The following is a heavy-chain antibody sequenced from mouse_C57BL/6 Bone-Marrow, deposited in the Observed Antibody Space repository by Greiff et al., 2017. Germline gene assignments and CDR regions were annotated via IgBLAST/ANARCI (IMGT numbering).Heavy chain of an antibody. V-gene: IGHV1-69*01. Sequence: VQLQQPGAELVMPGASVKLSCKASGYTFTSYWMHWVKQRPGQGLEWIGEIDPSDSYTNYNQKFKGKSTLTVDKSSSTAYMQLSSLTSEDSAVYYCARSGIYYYGSSSWYFDVWGTGTTVTVSS. J-gene: IGHJ1*03. CDR1: GYTFTSYW. CDR2: IDPSDSYT. D-gene: IGHD1-1*01. CDR3: ARSGIYYYGSSSWYFDV.